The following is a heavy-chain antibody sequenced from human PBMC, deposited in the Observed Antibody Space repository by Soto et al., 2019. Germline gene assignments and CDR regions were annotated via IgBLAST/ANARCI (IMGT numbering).Heavy chain of an antibody. J-gene: IGHJ5*02. D-gene: IGHD6-19*01. CDR1: GRSVSSGGYY. CDR3: VRDRAMDSSGHWFDT. Sequence: SETLSLTCTVSGRSVSSGGYYWTWIRQHPGRGLEWIGYIYHIGSPYYNPSLESRVTISLDTSKNQFSLNLTSVTAADTAIYYCVRDRAMDSSGHWFDTWGQGTLVTVS. CDR2: IYHIGSP. V-gene: IGHV4-31*03.